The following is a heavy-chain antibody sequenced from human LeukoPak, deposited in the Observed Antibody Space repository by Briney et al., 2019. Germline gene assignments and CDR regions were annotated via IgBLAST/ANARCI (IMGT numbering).Heavy chain of an antibody. D-gene: IGHD1-26*01. J-gene: IGHJ6*03. V-gene: IGHV3-21*01. CDR2: ISSSSSSYI. CDR3: ARDQGGSYFFSHKKYYYYLDV. Sequence: PGGSLRLSCAASGFTFNNYNMNWVRQAPGKGLEWVSSISSSSSSYIYYADSVKGRFTISRDNAKNSLYLQMNSLRAEDTAVYYCARDQGGSYFFSHKKYYYYLDVWGKGTTVTVSS. CDR1: GFTFNNYN.